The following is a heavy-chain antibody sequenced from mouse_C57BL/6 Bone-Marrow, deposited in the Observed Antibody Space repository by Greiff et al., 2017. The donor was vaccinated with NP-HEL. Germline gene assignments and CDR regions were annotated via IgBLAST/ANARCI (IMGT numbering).Heavy chain of an antibody. CDR1: GYTFTSYT. Sequence: VQLQQSGAELARPGASVKLSCKASGYTFTSYTMHWVKQRPGQGLEWIGYINPSSGYTKYNQKFKDKATLTADKSSSTAYMQLSSLTSEDCAVYYWARSVITTERNFDVWGTGTAVTVSS. CDR2: INPSSGYT. D-gene: IGHD1-1*01. J-gene: IGHJ1*03. V-gene: IGHV1-4*01. CDR3: ARSVITTERNFDV.